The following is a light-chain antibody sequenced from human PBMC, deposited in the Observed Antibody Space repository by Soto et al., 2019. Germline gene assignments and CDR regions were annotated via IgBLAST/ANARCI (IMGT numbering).Light chain of an antibody. V-gene: IGLV2-8*01. CDR3: ASYAGSDNFGV. J-gene: IGLJ1*01. CDR2: EVG. Sequence: QSALTQPPSASGSPGQSVAISCTGTSGDVGSSDFVSWYQHHPDKAPKLIIYEVGKRPSGVPDRFSGSKSGNTASLTVTGLQADDEADYYCASYAGSDNFGVVGTGTKLTVL. CDR1: SGDVGSSDF.